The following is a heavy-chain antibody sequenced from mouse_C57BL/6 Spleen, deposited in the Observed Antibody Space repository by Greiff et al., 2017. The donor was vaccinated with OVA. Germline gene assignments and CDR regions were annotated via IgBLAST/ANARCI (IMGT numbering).Heavy chain of an antibody. V-gene: IGHV1-52*01. D-gene: IGHD2-3*01. J-gene: IGHJ3*01. CDR2: IDPSDSET. CDR3: ARGESIYDGYTWFAY. Sequence: VKLQQPGAELVRPGSSVKLSCKASGYTFTSYWMHWVKQRPIQGLEWIGNIDPSDSETHYNQKFKDKATLTVDKSSSTAYMQLSSLTSEDSAVYYCARGESIYDGYTWFAYWGQGTLVTVSA. CDR1: GYTFTSYW.